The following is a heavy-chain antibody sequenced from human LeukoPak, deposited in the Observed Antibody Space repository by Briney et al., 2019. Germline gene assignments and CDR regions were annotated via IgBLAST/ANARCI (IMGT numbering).Heavy chain of an antibody. CDR1: GLDFSIFW. Sequence: PGGSLRLSCAASGLDFSIFWMTWVRQAPGKGLEWVANIKQDGSETYYGDSAKGRFTISRDNAKNSLYLQMNSLRSEDTAVYYCARGDVWGQGTMVTVSS. CDR2: IKQDGSET. V-gene: IGHV3-7*01. J-gene: IGHJ3*01. CDR3: ARGDV.